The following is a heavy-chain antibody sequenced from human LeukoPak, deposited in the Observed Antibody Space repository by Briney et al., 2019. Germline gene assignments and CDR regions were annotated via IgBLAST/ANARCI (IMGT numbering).Heavy chain of an antibody. CDR3: ARDKKVATPYYWYSMDV. CDR2: IYYSGST. V-gene: IGHV4-59*01. J-gene: IGHJ6*03. CDR1: GGSISSYY. D-gene: IGHD5-12*01. Sequence: SETLSLTCTVSGGSISSYYWSWIRQPPGKGLEWIGYIYYSGSTNYNPSLKSRVTISVDTSKNQFSLKLSSVTAADTAVYYCARDKKVATPYYWYSMDVWGKGTTVTVPS.